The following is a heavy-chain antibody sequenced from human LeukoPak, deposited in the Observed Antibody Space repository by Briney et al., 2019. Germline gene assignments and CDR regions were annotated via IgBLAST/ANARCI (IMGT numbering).Heavy chain of an antibody. Sequence: GGSLRLSCAASGFTFSSYSMNWVRQAPGMGLEWVSSISSSSSYIYYADSVKGRFTISRDNAKNSLYLQMNSLRAEDTAVYYCARSPRWGNHCSSTSCYLDYWGQGTLATVSS. CDR3: ARSPRWGNHCSSTSCYLDY. J-gene: IGHJ4*02. V-gene: IGHV3-21*01. CDR1: GFTFSSYS. D-gene: IGHD2-2*01. CDR2: ISSSSSYI.